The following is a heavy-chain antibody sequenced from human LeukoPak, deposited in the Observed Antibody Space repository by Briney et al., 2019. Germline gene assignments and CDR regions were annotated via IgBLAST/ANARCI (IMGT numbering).Heavy chain of an antibody. CDR3: ARDLDYDGNSAIFDY. J-gene: IGHJ4*02. Sequence: ASVKVSCKASGYTFINYFIHWVRQAPGQGLEWMGIINPRSGSTNHAQKFQGRITMTRDTSTSTVYMELSSLRSEDAAVYYCARDLDYDGNSAIFDYWGQGTLVTVSS. CDR1: GYTFINYF. CDR2: INPRSGST. D-gene: IGHD4-23*01. V-gene: IGHV1-46*01.